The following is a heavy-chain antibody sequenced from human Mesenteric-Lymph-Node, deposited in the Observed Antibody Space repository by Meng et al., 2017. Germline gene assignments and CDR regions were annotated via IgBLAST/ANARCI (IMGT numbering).Heavy chain of an antibody. CDR2: INPNSGGT. CDR1: GNSFTGYE. D-gene: IGHD5-12*01. V-gene: IGHV1-2*02. Sequence: QVPLGLSGASVEAPWAVVEVSCKASGNSFTGYEMHWWRQAPDKGLDWMRRINPNSGGTNYAQKFQGRVTMTRDTSISTAYMRLSRLRSDDTAVYYCASGYSGYEPFDYWGQGTLVTVSS. J-gene: IGHJ4*02. CDR3: ASGYSGYEPFDY.